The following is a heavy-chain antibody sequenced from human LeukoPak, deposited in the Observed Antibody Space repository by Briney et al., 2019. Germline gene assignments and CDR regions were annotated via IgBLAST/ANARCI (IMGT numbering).Heavy chain of an antibody. CDR3: ARGPNSAAMYY. V-gene: IGHV4-59*01. J-gene: IGHJ4*02. CDR2: IYYSGST. D-gene: IGHD5-18*01. CDR1: GGSISSYY. Sequence: SSETLSLTCTGSGGSISSYYWSWLRQPPGKGLEWIGYIYYSGSTNYNPSLKSRVTISVATSNNQFSLNLSSVTAADTAVYYCARGPNSAAMYYSGQGTLVTVSS.